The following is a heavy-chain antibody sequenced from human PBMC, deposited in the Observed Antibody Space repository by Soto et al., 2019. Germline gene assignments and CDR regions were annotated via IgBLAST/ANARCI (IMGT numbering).Heavy chain of an antibody. Sequence: QVQLQESGPGLVKPSQTLSLTCSVSGGSINSGDYYWSWIRQPPGKGMAWIGYIYFSGSTYYNPSLKSRVTISVDTSKTQFSLKLMSVTAADTAVYYCARDSRGYSYGYQYYLDYWGQGTLVTVSS. D-gene: IGHD5-18*01. V-gene: IGHV4-30-4*01. CDR2: IYFSGST. J-gene: IGHJ4*02. CDR1: GGSINSGDYY. CDR3: ARDSRGYSYGYQYYLDY.